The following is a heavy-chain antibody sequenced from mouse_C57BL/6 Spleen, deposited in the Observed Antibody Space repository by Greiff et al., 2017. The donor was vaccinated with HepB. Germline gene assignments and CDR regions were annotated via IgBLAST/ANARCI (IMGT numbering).Heavy chain of an antibody. CDR2: IHPNSGST. CDR1: GYTFTSYW. V-gene: IGHV1-64*01. D-gene: IGHD2-1*01. CDR3: ARPIYYGNYPYYYAMDY. Sequence: VQLQQSGAELVKPGASVKLSCKASGYTFTSYWMHWVKQRPGQGLEWIGMIHPNSGSTNYNEKFKSKATLTVDKSSSTAYMQLSSLTSEDSAVYYCARPIYYGNYPYYYAMDYWGQGTSVTVSS. J-gene: IGHJ4*01.